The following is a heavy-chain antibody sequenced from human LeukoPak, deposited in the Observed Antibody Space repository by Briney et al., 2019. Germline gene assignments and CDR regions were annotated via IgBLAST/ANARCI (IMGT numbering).Heavy chain of an antibody. CDR2: MNPNSGNT. Sequence: ASVKVSCKASGYTFTSYDINWVRQATGQGLEWMGWMNPNSGNTGYAQKFQGRVTMTRNTSISTAYMELSSLRSDDTAVYSCAPRYCTNGVCYESPFDYYSYGMDFWGQGTTVTVSS. J-gene: IGHJ6*02. CDR3: APRYCTNGVCYESPFDYYSYGMDF. CDR1: GYTFTSYD. D-gene: IGHD2-8*01. V-gene: IGHV1-8*01.